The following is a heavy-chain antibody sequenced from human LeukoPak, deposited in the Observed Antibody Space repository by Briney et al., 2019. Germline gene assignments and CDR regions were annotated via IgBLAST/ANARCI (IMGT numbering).Heavy chain of an antibody. J-gene: IGHJ4*02. CDR1: EFTVSRNY. V-gene: IGHV3-53*01. Sequence: GGSLRLSCTASEFTVSRNYMPWVRQAPGKGLEWVSLIFSNGDTHYADSVKGRFTISRDTSKNTVSLQMNNLRVEDTAMYYCTRDQMNYWGQGTLVTVSS. CDR3: TRDQMNY. D-gene: IGHD5-24*01. CDR2: IFSNGDT.